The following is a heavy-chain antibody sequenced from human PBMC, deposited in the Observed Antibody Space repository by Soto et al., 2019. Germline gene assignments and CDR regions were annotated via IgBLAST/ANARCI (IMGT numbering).Heavy chain of an antibody. V-gene: IGHV3-30-3*01. CDR2: ISYDGSNK. CDR1: GFTFSSYA. Sequence: PGGSLRLSCAASGFTFSSYAMHWVRQAPGKGLEWVAVISYDGSNKYYADSVKGRFTISRDNSKSTLYLQMNSLRAEDTAVYYCARTGFDFWSGYYTDSIFDYWGQGTLVTVSS. CDR3: ARTGFDFWSGYYTDSIFDY. D-gene: IGHD3-3*01. J-gene: IGHJ4*02.